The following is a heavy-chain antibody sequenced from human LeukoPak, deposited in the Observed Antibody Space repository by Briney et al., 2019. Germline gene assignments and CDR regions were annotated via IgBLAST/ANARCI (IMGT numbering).Heavy chain of an antibody. V-gene: IGHV3-9*01. CDR1: GFIFDEYT. J-gene: IGHJ4*02. CDR3: TRVGYSGSPGDY. Sequence: GGSLRLSFAASGFIFDEYTMHWVRQVPGKGLEWVSRVSWNSGNIDYADSAKGRFTISRDNAKNSLYLQLNSLRGEDTAVYYCTRVGYSGSPGDYWGQGTLVTVSS. D-gene: IGHD1-26*01. CDR2: VSWNSGNI.